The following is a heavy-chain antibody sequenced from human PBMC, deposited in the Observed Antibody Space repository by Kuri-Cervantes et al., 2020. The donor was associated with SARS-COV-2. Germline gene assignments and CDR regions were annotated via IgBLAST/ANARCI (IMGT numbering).Heavy chain of an antibody. CDR3: AKDPLWFGEPKYYGMDV. J-gene: IGHJ6*02. CDR1: GFTFGDYA. Sequence: GGSLRLSCTASGFTFGDYAMSWVRQAPGKGLEWVGFIRSKAYDGTTQYAASVKGRFTISRDDSKSIAYLQMNSLRTEDTAVYYCAKDPLWFGEPKYYGMDVWGQGTTVTVSS. V-gene: IGHV3-49*04. D-gene: IGHD3-10*01. CDR2: IRSKAYDGTT.